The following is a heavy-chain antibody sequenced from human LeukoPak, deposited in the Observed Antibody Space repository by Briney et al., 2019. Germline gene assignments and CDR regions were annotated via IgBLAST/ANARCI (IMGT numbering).Heavy chain of an antibody. CDR2: FDPEDGET. V-gene: IGHV1-24*01. CDR3: AVYEAAAGTWGEAAKY. J-gene: IGHJ4*02. CDR1: GYTLTELS. D-gene: IGHD6-13*01. Sequence: GASVKVSCKVSGYTLTELSMHWVRQAPGKGLEWMGGFDPEDGETIYAQKFQGRVTMTEDTSTDTAYMELSSLRSEDTAVYYCAVYEAAAGTWGEAAKYWGQGTLVTVSS.